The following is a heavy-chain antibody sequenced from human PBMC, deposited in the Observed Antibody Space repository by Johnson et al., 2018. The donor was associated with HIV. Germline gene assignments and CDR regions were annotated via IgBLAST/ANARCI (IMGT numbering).Heavy chain of an antibody. CDR3: APWTAI. Sequence: VQLVESGGDLVQPGGSLRLSCAASRFTFSSYWMHWVRQVQGKGLVWVSGINSDGSDTRYADSVKGRFTISRDNAKTTLYLQMNSLRAEDTAVYYCAPWTAIWGQGTMVTVSS. J-gene: IGHJ3*02. V-gene: IGHV3-74*02. CDR1: RFTFSSYW. D-gene: IGHD3/OR15-3a*01. CDR2: INSDGSDT.